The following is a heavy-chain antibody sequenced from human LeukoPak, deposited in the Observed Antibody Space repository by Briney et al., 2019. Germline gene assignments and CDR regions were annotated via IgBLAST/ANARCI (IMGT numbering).Heavy chain of an antibody. CDR2: INTNTGNP. CDR3: ARNCGGDCDDAFDI. CDR1: GYTFTSYA. D-gene: IGHD2-21*02. J-gene: IGHJ3*02. V-gene: IGHV7-4-1*02. Sequence: VSVKVSCKASGYTFTSYAMNWVRQAPGQGLEWMGWINTNTGNPTYAQGFTGRFVFSLDTSVSTAYLQISSLKAEDTAVYYCARNCGGDCDDAFDIWGQGTMVTVSS.